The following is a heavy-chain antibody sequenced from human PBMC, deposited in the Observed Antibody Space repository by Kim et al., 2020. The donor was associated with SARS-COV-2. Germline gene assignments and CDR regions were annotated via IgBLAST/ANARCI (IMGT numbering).Heavy chain of an antibody. V-gene: IGHV5-51*01. J-gene: IGHJ6*03. CDR2: IYPGDSDT. Sequence: GESLKISCKGSGYSFTSYWIGWVRQMPGKGLEWMGIIYPGDSDTRYSPSFQGQVTISADKSISTAYLQWSSLKASDTAMYYCARIPVLRFWSYYYYYMDVWGKGTTVTVSS. CDR3: ARIPVLRFWSYYYYYMDV. CDR1: GYSFTSYW. D-gene: IGHD3-3*01.